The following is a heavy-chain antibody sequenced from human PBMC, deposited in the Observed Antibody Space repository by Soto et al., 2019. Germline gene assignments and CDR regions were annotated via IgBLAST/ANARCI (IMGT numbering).Heavy chain of an antibody. Sequence: QVQLVQSGAEVKKPGASVRVSRKASGYTITCCAMHWVRQAPGQRPEWMGWFNAGDGDTKYSQNFQGRFTIIRDTSASTVYMELSSLRPEDTAVYYCARDGEDKAAAAMVYWGQGTLVTVSS. CDR2: FNAGDGDT. D-gene: IGHD6-13*01. CDR1: GYTITCCA. CDR3: ARDGEDKAAAAMVY. J-gene: IGHJ4*02. V-gene: IGHV1-3*01.